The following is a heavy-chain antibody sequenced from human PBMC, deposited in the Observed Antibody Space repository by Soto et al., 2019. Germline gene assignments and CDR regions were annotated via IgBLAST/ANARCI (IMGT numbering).Heavy chain of an antibody. CDR3: VAGGGLPRYY. V-gene: IGHV4-30-2*01. J-gene: IGHJ4*02. CDR2: IYHSGST. Sequence: QLQLQESGSGLVKPSQTLSLTCAVSGGSISSGGDSWSWIRQPAGKGLEWIGYIYHSGSTYYNPSLKSRVTISVDRSKNQFSLKLSSVTAADTAVYYCVAGGGLPRYYWGQGTLVTVSS. CDR1: GGSISSGGDS. D-gene: IGHD5-12*01.